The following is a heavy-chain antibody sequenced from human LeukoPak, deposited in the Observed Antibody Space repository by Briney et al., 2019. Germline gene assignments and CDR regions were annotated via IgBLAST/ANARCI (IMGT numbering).Heavy chain of an antibody. Sequence: PSGTLSLTCTVPGGSLSPYYWSWIRQPPGKGLEWIGYIYYTGSTDYNPSLKSRVTISLDTSKHQFSLRLTSVTAADTAVYYCARGAYDSGSYQYFFDYWGQGTLVTVSS. J-gene: IGHJ4*02. CDR3: ARGAYDSGSYQYFFDY. V-gene: IGHV4-59*01. D-gene: IGHD3-10*01. CDR2: IYYTGST. CDR1: GGSLSPYY.